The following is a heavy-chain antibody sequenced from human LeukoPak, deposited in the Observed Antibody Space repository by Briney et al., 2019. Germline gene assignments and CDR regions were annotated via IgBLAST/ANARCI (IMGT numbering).Heavy chain of an antibody. J-gene: IGHJ4*02. CDR3: AKDDYYDTSDYRD. CDR2: ISYDVGKK. D-gene: IGHD3-22*01. V-gene: IGHV3-30*18. Sequence: GGSLRLSCAASGFTFSSYGMHWVRQAPGKGLEWVAVISYDVGKKYYADSVKGRFTISRDNSKNTLYLQMNSLRGEDTAVYYCAKDDYYDTSDYRDWGQGTLVTVSS. CDR1: GFTFSSYG.